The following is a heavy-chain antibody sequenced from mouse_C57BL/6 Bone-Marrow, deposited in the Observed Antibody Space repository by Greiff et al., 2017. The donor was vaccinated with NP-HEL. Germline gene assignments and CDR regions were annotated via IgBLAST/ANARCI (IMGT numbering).Heavy chain of an antibody. CDR2: IWTGGGT. CDR3: GPSPNWDDYWDFDV. Sequence: VQLQESGPGLVAPSQSLSISCTASGFSFTSYSMSWVRQPPGKGLEWLGVIWTGGGTTYYSAHKSSLIISKDNYKSKAFLNKNSRQTADTARYYYGPSPNWDDYWDFDVWGTGTTVTVAS. D-gene: IGHD4-1*01. J-gene: IGHJ1*03. CDR1: GFSFTSYS. V-gene: IGHV2-9-1*01.